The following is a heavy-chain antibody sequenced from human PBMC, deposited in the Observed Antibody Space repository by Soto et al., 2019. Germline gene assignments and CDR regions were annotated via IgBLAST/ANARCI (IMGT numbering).Heavy chain of an antibody. CDR1: RGTFVITR. J-gene: IGHJ4*02. D-gene: IGHD2-15*01. CDR2: IIPMIQKT. CDR3: ATERLGDSYYYFFDN. Sequence: QVQLVQSGAELRTHGSAMKVSCRTSRGTFVITRLSWVRQAPGQGPEWMGRIIPMIQKTNYAKTFPGRGTITADTLSNTFYMELRGLTSEDTALYYGATERLGDSYYYFFDNWGQGSLVTVSS. V-gene: IGHV1-69*08.